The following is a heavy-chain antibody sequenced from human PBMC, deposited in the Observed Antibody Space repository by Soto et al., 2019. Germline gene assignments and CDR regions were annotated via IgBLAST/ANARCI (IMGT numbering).Heavy chain of an antibody. CDR2: ISTSGDST. Sequence: GGSLRLSCAASGFTFSTYTLNWVRQAPGKGLEWVSSISTSGDSTYYEDSLRGRFTISRDNARASLYLQMDSLRVEDTAMDYCTRDGERLWGKGKMVTVYS. V-gene: IGHV3-21*01. CDR3: TRDGERL. D-gene: IGHD3-3*01. CDR1: GFTFSTYT. J-gene: IGHJ6*04.